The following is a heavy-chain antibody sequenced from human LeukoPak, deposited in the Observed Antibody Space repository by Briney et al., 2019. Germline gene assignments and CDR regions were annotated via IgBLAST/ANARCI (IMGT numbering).Heavy chain of an antibody. CDR3: ARYCSSTNCYHWYFDL. CDR1: GGSISSYY. V-gene: IGHV4-4*07. D-gene: IGHD2-2*01. CDR2: IYTSGGT. Sequence: SETLSLTCTASGGSISSYYWSWIRQPAGRGLEWIGRIYTSGGTNYNPSLESRVTMSVDTSKNQFSLRLSSVTAADTAVYYCARYCSSTNCYHWYFDLWGRGTLVTVSS. J-gene: IGHJ2*01.